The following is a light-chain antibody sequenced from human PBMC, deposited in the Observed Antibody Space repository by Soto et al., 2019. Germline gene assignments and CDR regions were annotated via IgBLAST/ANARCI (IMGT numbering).Light chain of an antibody. CDR2: GVS. J-gene: IGKJ4*01. CDR3: QQSNNWPPLT. CDR1: QSVAGN. Sequence: EIVMTQSPATLSVSPGETATLSCRASQSVAGNLAWYQQKPGQPPRLLIYGVSTRATGVPARFSGSGSETDFSLPISSLQIEDFALYYCQQSNNWPPLTFGGWTKVEIK. V-gene: IGKV3-15*01.